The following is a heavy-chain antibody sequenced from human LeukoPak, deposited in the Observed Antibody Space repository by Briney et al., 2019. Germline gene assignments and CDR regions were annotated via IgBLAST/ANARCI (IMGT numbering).Heavy chain of an antibody. V-gene: IGHV1-8*03. J-gene: IGHJ6*03. CDR2: MNPNSGNT. Sequence: ASVKLSCKASGYTFTSYDINWVRQATGQGLEWMGWMNPNSGNTGYAQKFQGRVTITRNTSISTAYMELSSLRSEDTAVYYCARGMYSSSFYYYYYMDVWGKGTTVTVSS. CDR1: GYTFTSYD. CDR3: ARGMYSSSFYYYYYMDV. D-gene: IGHD6-6*01.